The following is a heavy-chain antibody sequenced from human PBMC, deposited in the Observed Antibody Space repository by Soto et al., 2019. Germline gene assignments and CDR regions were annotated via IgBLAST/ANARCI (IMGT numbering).Heavy chain of an antibody. D-gene: IGHD3-3*01. CDR3: AKDGIDFWSGYYSPPGY. J-gene: IGHJ4*02. CDR1: GFTFSSYA. CDR2: ISGSGGST. V-gene: IGHV3-23*01. Sequence: GGSLRLSCAASGFTFSSYAMSWVRQAPGKGLEWVSAISGSGGSTYYADSVKGRFTISRDNSKNTLYLQMNSLRAEDTAVYYCAKDGIDFWSGYYSPPGYWGQGTLVTVSS.